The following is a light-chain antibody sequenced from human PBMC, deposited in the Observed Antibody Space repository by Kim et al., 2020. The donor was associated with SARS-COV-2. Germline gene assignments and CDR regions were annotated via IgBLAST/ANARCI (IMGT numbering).Light chain of an antibody. CDR3: QQYYSTPVT. CDR1: QSVLYSSNNKNY. V-gene: IGKV4-1*01. CDR2: WAS. J-gene: IGKJ1*01. Sequence: ERATINCKSSQSVLYSSNNKNYLAWYQQKPGQPPKLLIYWASTRESGVPDRFSGSGSGTDFTLTISSLQAEDVAVYYCQQYYSTPVTFGQGTKVEIK.